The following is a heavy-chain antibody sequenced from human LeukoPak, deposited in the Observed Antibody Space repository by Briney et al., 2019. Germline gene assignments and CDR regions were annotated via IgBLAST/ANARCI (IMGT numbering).Heavy chain of an antibody. Sequence: GGSLRLSCAASGFTFSSYGMHWVRQAPGKGLESVAFIRYDGSNKYYADSVKGRFTISRDNSKNTLYLQMNSLRAEDTAVYYCAKQVLPAAILGTDYWGQGTLVTVSS. D-gene: IGHD2-2*02. V-gene: IGHV3-30*02. J-gene: IGHJ4*02. CDR1: GFTFSSYG. CDR3: AKQVLPAAILGTDY. CDR2: IRYDGSNK.